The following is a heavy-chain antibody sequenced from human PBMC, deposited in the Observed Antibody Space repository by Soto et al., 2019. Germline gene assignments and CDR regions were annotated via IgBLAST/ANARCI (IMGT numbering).Heavy chain of an antibody. CDR1: GYTFTSYD. V-gene: IGHV1-8*01. CDR3: ARAGIAVADAYFDY. Sequence: QVQLVQSGAEVKKPGASVKVSCKASGYTFTSYDINWVRQATGQGLEWMGWMNPNRGKTGYAQKLKGRVTMTRNTSISTGYMEVSSLRSEDTAVYYCARAGIAVADAYFDYWGQGTLVTVSS. D-gene: IGHD6-19*01. CDR2: MNPNRGKT. J-gene: IGHJ4*02.